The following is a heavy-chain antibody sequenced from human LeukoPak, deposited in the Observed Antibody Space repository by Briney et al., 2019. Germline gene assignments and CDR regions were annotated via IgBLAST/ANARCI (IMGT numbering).Heavy chain of an antibody. CDR2: IYYSGST. V-gene: IGHV4-31*03. Sequence: SQTLSLTCTVSGGSISSGGYYWSWIRQHPGKGLEWIGYIYYSGSTYYNPSLKSRVTISVDKCKNQFTLKLSSVTAADTAVYYCARDSRLYAFDIWGQGTMVTVSS. J-gene: IGHJ3*02. CDR1: GGSISSGGYY. D-gene: IGHD6-19*01. CDR3: ARDSRLYAFDI.